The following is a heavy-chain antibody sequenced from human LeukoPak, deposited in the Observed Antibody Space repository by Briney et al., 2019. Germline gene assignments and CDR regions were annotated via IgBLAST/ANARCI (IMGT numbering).Heavy chain of an antibody. D-gene: IGHD2-2*03. CDR1: GGSISSSSYY. CDR3: ASGYCSSTSCVPGAFDI. J-gene: IGHJ3*02. V-gene: IGHV4-39*01. Sequence: PSETLSLTCTVSGGSISSSSYYWGWIRQPPGKGLEWVVSIYYSGSTYYNPTLKSRVTISVDTSKNQFSLKLSSVTAADTAVYYCASGYCSSTSCVPGAFDIWGQGTMVTVSS. CDR2: IYYSGST.